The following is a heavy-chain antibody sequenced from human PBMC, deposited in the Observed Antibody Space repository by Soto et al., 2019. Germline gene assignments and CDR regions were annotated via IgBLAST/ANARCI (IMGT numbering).Heavy chain of an antibody. CDR1: GYTFTGYY. D-gene: IGHD3-10*01. Sequence: ASVKVSCKASGYTFTGYYMHWVRQAPGQGLEWMGWINPNSGGTNYAQKFQGWVTMTRDTSISTAYMELSRLRSDDTAVYYCASEIRIMVRGVIIFWFDPWGQGTLVTVSS. J-gene: IGHJ5*02. CDR3: ASEIRIMVRGVIIFWFDP. V-gene: IGHV1-2*04. CDR2: INPNSGGT.